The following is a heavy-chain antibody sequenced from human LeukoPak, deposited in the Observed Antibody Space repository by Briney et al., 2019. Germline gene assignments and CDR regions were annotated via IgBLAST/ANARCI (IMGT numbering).Heavy chain of an antibody. D-gene: IGHD3-22*01. CDR1: GITIRNYG. Sequence: GGTLRLSCAASGITIRNYGMNWVRQAPGKGLEWVSSISSSSSYIYYADSVKGRFTISRDNAKNSLYLQMNSLRAEDTAVYYCAREVAPYYYDSSGYYWLDYWGQGTLVTVSS. CDR2: ISSSSSYI. V-gene: IGHV3-21*01. J-gene: IGHJ4*02. CDR3: AREVAPYYYDSSGYYWLDY.